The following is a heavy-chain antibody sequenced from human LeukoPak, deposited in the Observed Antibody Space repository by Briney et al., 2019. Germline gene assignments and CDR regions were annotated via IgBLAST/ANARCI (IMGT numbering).Heavy chain of an antibody. CDR3: ATINTVAGRSHYFDY. CDR2: IKQDGSEK. J-gene: IGHJ4*02. V-gene: IGHV3-7*01. CDR1: GFTFSTYW. D-gene: IGHD6-19*01. Sequence: GGSLRLSCAASGFTFSTYWMSWVRQAPGKGLEWVANIKQDGSEKYYVGSVKGRFTISRDNAKNSLYLQMNSLRAEDTAVYYCATINTVAGRSHYFDYWGQGTLVTVSS.